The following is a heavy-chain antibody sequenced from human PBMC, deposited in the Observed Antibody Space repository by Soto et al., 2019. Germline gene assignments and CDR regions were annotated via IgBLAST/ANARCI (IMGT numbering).Heavy chain of an antibody. Sequence: GGALRLSCAASGFTFSSYGMHWVRQAPGKGLEWVAVISYDGSNKYYADSVKGRFTISRDNSKNTLYLQMNSLRAEDTAVYYCAKSSDPYDLRGYYYYGMDVWGQGTTVTVS. CDR2: ISYDGSNK. CDR1: GFTFSSYG. CDR3: AKSSDPYDLRGYYYYGMDV. J-gene: IGHJ6*02. V-gene: IGHV3-30*18. D-gene: IGHD5-12*01.